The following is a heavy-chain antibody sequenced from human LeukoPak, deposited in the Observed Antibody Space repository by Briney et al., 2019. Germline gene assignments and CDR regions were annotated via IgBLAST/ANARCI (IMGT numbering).Heavy chain of an antibody. J-gene: IGHJ4*02. V-gene: IGHV3-30-3*01. CDR1: GFRFSSYD. CDR3: TRDMIRGVPDYIDY. D-gene: IGHD3-10*01. CDR2: ISAEGDIQ. Sequence: RGSLRLSCAATGFRFSSYDMHWVRQAPGKGLEWVAAISAEGDIQIYLDSVMGRFTISRDNSKSTLYLQMNSLRIEDTGFYYCTRDMIRGVPDYIDYWGQGTLVTVSS.